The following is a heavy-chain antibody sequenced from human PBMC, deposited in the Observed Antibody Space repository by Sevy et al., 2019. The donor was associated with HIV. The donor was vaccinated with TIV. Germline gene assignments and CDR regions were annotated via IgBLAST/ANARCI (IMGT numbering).Heavy chain of an antibody. J-gene: IGHJ4*02. CDR2: IRSKAYGGTT. CDR3: IRGGANTSPADY. D-gene: IGHD2-2*01. Sequence: GGSLRLSCTASGFTFGDYSRSWFRQAPGKGLEWVGFIRSKAYGGTTAYAASVKGRFTILRDDSKSIAYLQMNSLITEDTAVYYCIRGGANTSPADYWGQGTLVTVSS. CDR1: GFTFGDYS. V-gene: IGHV3-49*03.